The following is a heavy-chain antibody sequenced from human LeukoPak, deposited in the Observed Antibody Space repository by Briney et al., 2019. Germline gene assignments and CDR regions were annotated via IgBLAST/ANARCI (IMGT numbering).Heavy chain of an antibody. D-gene: IGHD5-24*01. CDR3: AREGGDGYNYYFDY. CDR2: INPNSGGT. V-gene: IGHV1-2*02. J-gene: IGHJ4*02. CDR1: GYTFTGYY. Sequence: ASVKVSCKASGYTFTGYYMHWVRQAPGQGLEWMGWINPNSGGTSYAQKFQGRVTMTRDTSISTAYMELSRLRSDDTAVYYCAREGGDGYNYYFDYSRQGTLVTVSS.